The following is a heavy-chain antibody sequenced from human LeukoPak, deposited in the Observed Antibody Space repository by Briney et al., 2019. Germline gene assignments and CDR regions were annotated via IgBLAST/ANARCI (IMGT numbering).Heavy chain of an antibody. CDR2: MNPNSGAT. CDR1: GYTFTGYY. V-gene: IGHV1-2*02. Sequence: ASVKVSCKASGYTFTGYYMHWVRQAPGQGLEWVGWMNPNSGATNYAQNFQCRVTMTRDRSISTAYMELSSLRSDDTAVYYCTRDPHNYMDVWGRGTTVTVSS. CDR3: TRDPHNYMDV. J-gene: IGHJ6*03.